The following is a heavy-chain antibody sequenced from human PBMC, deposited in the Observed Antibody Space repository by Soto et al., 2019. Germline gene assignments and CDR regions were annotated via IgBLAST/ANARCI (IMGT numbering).Heavy chain of an antibody. CDR2: IWNDGSNN. D-gene: IGHD6-13*01. J-gene: IGHJ6*02. CDR3: ARRQIPPPTRGAANARGGMDV. CDR1: GFTFNNYG. Sequence: QVQLVESGGGVVQPGRSLKLSCAASGFTFNNYGMHWVRQAPGKGLEWLAVIWNDGSNNYYANSVKGRFTISRDNSKNTLYLQMGSLGAEDTVVYYCARRQIPPPTRGAANARGGMDVWGQGTTVTVSS. V-gene: IGHV3-33*01.